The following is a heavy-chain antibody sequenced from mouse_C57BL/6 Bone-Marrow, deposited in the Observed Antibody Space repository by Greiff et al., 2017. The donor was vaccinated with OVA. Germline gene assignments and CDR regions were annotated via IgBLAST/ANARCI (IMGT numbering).Heavy chain of an antibody. V-gene: IGHV1-66*01. CDR2: IYTGSGNT. J-gene: IGHJ2*01. CDR1: GYSFTSYY. CDR3: ARGGRVFDY. D-gene: IGHD3-3*01. Sequence: QVQLKQSGPELVKPGASVTISCKASGYSFTSYYINWVKQRHGQGLEWIGWIYTGSGNTKYNEKFKGKATLTADTSSSTAYMQLSSLTSEDSAVYYCARGGRVFDYWGQGTTLTVSS.